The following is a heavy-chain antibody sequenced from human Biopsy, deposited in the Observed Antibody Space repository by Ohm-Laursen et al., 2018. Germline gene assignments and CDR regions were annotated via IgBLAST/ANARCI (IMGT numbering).Heavy chain of an antibody. CDR3: ARVGAGAPSIDYFDY. D-gene: IGHD1-26*01. CDR1: CGSIGSFF. CDR2: IYYSGST. V-gene: IGHV4-59*01. J-gene: IGHJ4*02. Sequence: SETLSLTCSVSCGSIGSFFWSWIRQPPGKGLEWIGYIYYSGSTNYNPSLRSRVTISVDRSKNQFSLELSSVTAADTAVYYCARVGAGAPSIDYFDYWGQGALVTVSS.